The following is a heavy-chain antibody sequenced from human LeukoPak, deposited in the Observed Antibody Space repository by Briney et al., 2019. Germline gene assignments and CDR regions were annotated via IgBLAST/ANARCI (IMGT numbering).Heavy chain of an antibody. CDR2: ISSSGSTI. CDR1: GFTFSSYE. CDR3: ARAFLPMVRGVINWFDP. Sequence: TGGSLRLSCAASGFTFSSYEMNWVRQAPGKGLEWVSYISSSGSTIYYADSVKGRFTISRDNAKNSLYLQMNSLRAEDTAVYYCARAFLPMVRGVINWFDPWGQGTLVTVSS. V-gene: IGHV3-48*03. J-gene: IGHJ5*02. D-gene: IGHD3-10*01.